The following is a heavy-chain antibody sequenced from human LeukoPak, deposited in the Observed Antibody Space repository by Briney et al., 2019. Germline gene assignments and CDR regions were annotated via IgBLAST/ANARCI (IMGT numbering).Heavy chain of an antibody. CDR1: GFTFSSYS. CDR2: ISSSSSYI. J-gene: IGHJ3*02. V-gene: IGHV3-21*01. Sequence: GGSLRLSCAASGFTFSSYSMNWVRQAPGKGLEWVSSISSSSSYIYYADSVKGRFTISRDNAKNSLHLQMNSLRAEDTAVYYCARAKLVGGALDAFDIWGQGTMVTVSS. D-gene: IGHD1-26*01. CDR3: ARAKLVGGALDAFDI.